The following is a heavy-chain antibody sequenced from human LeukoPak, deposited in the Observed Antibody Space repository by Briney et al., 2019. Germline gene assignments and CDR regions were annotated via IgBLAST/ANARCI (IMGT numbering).Heavy chain of an antibody. Sequence: SETLSLTCTVSGGSISSGGYYWSWIRQHPGKGLEWIGYIYYSGSTYYNPSLKSRVTISVDTSKNQLSLKLSSATAADTAVYYCARGSSGYSFDYWGQGTLVTVSS. CDR3: ARGSSGYSFDY. J-gene: IGHJ4*02. D-gene: IGHD3-22*01. V-gene: IGHV4-31*03. CDR2: IYYSGST. CDR1: GGSISSGGYY.